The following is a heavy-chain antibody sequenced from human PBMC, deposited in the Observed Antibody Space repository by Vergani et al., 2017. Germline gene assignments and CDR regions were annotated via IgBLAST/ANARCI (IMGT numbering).Heavy chain of an antibody. J-gene: IGHJ4*02. CDR3: ARGLYYYGSGSYPLGY. D-gene: IGHD3-10*01. Sequence: QVQLVQSGAEVKKPGASVKVSCKASGYTFTSYYMHWVRQAPGQGLEWMGIINPSGGSTSYAQKFQGRVTMTRDKSKNQFSLKLSSVTAADTAVYYCARGLYYYGSGSYPLGYWGQGTLVTVSS. CDR2: INPSGGST. V-gene: IGHV1-46*01. CDR1: GYTFTSYY.